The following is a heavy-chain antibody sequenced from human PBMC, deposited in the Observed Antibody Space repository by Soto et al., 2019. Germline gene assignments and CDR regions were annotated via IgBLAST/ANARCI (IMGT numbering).Heavy chain of an antibody. Sequence: SVKVSCKASGGTFSSYAISWVRQAPGQGLEWMGGIIPIFGTANYAQKFQGRVTITADESTSTAYMELSSLRSEDTAVYYCARGVVPAARHYGMDVWGQGTTVTVSS. CDR2: IIPIFGTA. D-gene: IGHD2-2*01. V-gene: IGHV1-69*13. J-gene: IGHJ6*02. CDR1: GGTFSSYA. CDR3: ARGVVPAARHYGMDV.